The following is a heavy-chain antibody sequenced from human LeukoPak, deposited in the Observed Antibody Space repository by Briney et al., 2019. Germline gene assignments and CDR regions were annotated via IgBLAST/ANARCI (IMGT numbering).Heavy chain of an antibody. CDR1: GGTFSSYA. V-gene: IGHV1-69*05. Sequence: ASVKVSCKASGGTFSSYAISWVRQAPGQGLEWMGRIIPIFGTANYAQKFQGRVTITTDESTSTAYIELSSLRSEDTAVYYCARSRDSGWPNDAFDIWGQGTMVTVSS. D-gene: IGHD6-19*01. CDR2: IIPIFGTA. CDR3: ARSRDSGWPNDAFDI. J-gene: IGHJ3*02.